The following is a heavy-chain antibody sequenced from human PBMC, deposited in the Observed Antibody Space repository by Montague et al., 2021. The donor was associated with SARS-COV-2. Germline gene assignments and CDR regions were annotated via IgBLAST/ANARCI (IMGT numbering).Heavy chain of an antibody. CDR2: VSASGST. V-gene: IGHV4-4*07. CDR3: ARDVVAAPGTFDY. CDR1: GDSISYFY. D-gene: IGHD6-13*01. J-gene: IGHJ4*02. Sequence: SETLSLTCTVSGDSISYFYWSWIRQPAGKGLEWIGRVSASGSTNYNPSLNSRVTMSVDQSKKQFSLRLSPVTAADTAVYYCARDVVAAPGTFDYWGQGTLVTVSS.